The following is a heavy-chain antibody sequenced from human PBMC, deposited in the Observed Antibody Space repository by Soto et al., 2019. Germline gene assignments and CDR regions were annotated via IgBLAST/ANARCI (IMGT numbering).Heavy chain of an antibody. CDR1: GFTFSSYW. Sequence: GGSLRLSCAASGFTFSSYWMSWVRQAPGKGLEWVANIKQDGSEKYYVDNVKGRFTISRDNAKNSLYLQMNRLRAEDAAVYYCARMYYYGSGSYYASAFDIWGQGTMVTVSS. D-gene: IGHD3-10*01. CDR3: ARMYYYGSGSYYASAFDI. J-gene: IGHJ3*02. CDR2: IKQDGSEK. V-gene: IGHV3-7*01.